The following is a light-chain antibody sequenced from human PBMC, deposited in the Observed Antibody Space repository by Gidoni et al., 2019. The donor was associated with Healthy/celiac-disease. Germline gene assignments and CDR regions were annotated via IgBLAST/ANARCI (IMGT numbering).Light chain of an antibody. V-gene: IGKV1-5*03. CDR2: KAS. Sequence: DIQMTQSPSTLSASVGDRVTIPCRASQSISSWLAWYQQKPGKAPKLLIYKASSLESGVPSRFSGSGSGTEFTLTISSLQPDDFATYYCQQRWTFXQXTKVEIK. CDR3: QQRWT. CDR1: QSISSW. J-gene: IGKJ1*01.